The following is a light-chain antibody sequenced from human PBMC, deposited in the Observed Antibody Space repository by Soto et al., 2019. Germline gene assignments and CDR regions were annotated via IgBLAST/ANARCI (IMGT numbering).Light chain of an antibody. J-gene: IGKJ4*01. CDR1: QSVSSY. Sequence: EIVLTQSPATLSLSTEERATLSCRASQSVSSYLAWYQQKPGQAPRLLIYDASNRATGIPARFSGSGSGTDFTLTISSLEPEDFAVYYCQQRSNWPLLTFGGGTKVDIK. CDR3: QQRSNWPLLT. CDR2: DAS. V-gene: IGKV3-11*01.